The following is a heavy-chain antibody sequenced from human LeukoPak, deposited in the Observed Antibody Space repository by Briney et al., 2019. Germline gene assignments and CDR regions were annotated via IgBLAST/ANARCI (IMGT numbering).Heavy chain of an antibody. D-gene: IGHD6-19*01. CDR2: IYYSGST. CDR3: ARVGIAVADAFDI. Sequence: SETLSLTCTVSGGSISSYYWSWIRQPPGKGLEWIGYIYYSGSTNYNPSLKSRVTISVDTSKNQFSLKLSSVTAADTAVYYCARVGIAVADAFDIWGQGTMVTVSS. CDR1: GGSISSYY. V-gene: IGHV4-59*01. J-gene: IGHJ3*02.